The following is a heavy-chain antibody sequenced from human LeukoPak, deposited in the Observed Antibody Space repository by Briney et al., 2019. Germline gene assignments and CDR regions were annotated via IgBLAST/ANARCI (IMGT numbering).Heavy chain of an antibody. V-gene: IGHV3-9*01. CDR1: GFTFERYV. D-gene: IGHD2-8*01. CDR2: IHPNNGGV. CDR3: VKDAPNGSVDF. Sequence: GGSLRLSCVTSGFTFERYVMRWMRLAPGKGLECVSSIHPNNGGVGYAASVKGRFAISRDNARNSLYLEMTSLRPEDTAVYYCVKDAPNGSVDFWGRGTLVTVS. J-gene: IGHJ4*02.